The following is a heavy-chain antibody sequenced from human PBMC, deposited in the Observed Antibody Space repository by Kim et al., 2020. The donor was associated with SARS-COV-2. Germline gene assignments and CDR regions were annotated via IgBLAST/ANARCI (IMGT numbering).Heavy chain of an antibody. V-gene: IGHV4-39*01. Sequence: SETLSLTCTVSGGSISSSTYFWGWIRQPPGKGLEWIGTIHYSGSTYYNPYLKSRVTISVDASKNQFSLKLSSVTAAATAFYNCARHHFPTVTSNYFDYWGQGTLVTVSS. CDR1: GGSISSSTYF. D-gene: IGHD4-17*01. CDR3: ARHHFPTVTSNYFDY. CDR2: IHYSGST. J-gene: IGHJ4*02.